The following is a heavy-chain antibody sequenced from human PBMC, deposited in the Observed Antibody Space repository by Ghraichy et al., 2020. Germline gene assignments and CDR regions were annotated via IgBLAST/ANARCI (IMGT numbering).Heavy chain of an antibody. Sequence: SETLSLTCAVYGGSFSGYYWSWIRQPPGKGLEWIGEINHSGSTNYNPSLKSRVTISVDTSKNQFSLKLSSVTAADTAVYYCARMGDIVVVPAAIRRRVLRFDPWGQGTLVTVSS. CDR1: GGSFSGYY. CDR3: ARMGDIVVVPAAIRRRVLRFDP. V-gene: IGHV4-34*01. J-gene: IGHJ5*02. CDR2: INHSGST. D-gene: IGHD2-2*02.